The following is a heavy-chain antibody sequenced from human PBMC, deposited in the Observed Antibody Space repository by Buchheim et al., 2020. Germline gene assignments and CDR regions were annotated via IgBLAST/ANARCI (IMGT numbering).Heavy chain of an antibody. CDR1: GFTFSDYY. CDR2: ISSSSSYT. D-gene: IGHD3-3*01. Sequence: QVQLVESGGGLVKPGGSLRLSCAASGFTFSDYYMSWIRQAPGKGLEWVSYISSSSSYTNYADSVKGRFTISRDNAKTSLYLQMNSLRAEDTAVYYWARAQGITIFGVANWFDPWGQGTL. V-gene: IGHV3-11*06. J-gene: IGHJ5*02. CDR3: ARAQGITIFGVANWFDP.